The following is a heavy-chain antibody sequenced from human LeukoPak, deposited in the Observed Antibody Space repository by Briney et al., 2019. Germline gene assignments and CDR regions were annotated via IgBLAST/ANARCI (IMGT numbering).Heavy chain of an antibody. CDR1: GHTLTELS. J-gene: IGHJ6*03. Sequence: ASVKVSCKVSGHTLTELSMHWVRQAPGKGLEWMGGFDPEDGETIYAQKFQGRVTMTEDTSTDTAYMELSSLRSEDTAVYYCATSYYDIFSGYYYYMDVWGKGTTVTVSS. V-gene: IGHV1-24*01. CDR2: FDPEDGET. D-gene: IGHD3-9*01. CDR3: ATSYYDIFSGYYYYMDV.